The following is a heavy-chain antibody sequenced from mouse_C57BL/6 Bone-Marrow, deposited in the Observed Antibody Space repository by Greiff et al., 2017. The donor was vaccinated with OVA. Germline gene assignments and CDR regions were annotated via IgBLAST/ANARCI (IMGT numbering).Heavy chain of an antibody. J-gene: IGHJ3*01. CDR1: GFTFSSYA. CDR2: ISDGGSYT. Sequence: EVQRVESGGGLVKPGGSLKLSCAASGFTFSSYAMSWVRQTPEKRLAWVATISDGGSYTYYPDNVKGRFTISRDNAKNNLYLQMSHLKSEDTAMYYCARFYYYGSRGFAYWGQGTLVTVSA. V-gene: IGHV5-4*01. D-gene: IGHD1-1*01. CDR3: ARFYYYGSRGFAY.